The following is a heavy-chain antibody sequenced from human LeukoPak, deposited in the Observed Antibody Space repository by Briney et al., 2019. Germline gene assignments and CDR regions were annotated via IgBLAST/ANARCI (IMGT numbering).Heavy chain of an antibody. CDR1: GGSVSRSDSH. D-gene: IGHD1-26*01. Sequence: PSETLSLTCSVSGGSVSRSDSHWGWIRQAPGKGLEWIGSIYYSGSTYYNPSLKSRVTMSVDTSKNQFSLKLSSVTAADTAAYYCVRRTSGSYSDYWGQGTLVTVSS. CDR2: IYYSGST. V-gene: IGHV4-39*01. CDR3: VRRTSGSYSDY. J-gene: IGHJ4*02.